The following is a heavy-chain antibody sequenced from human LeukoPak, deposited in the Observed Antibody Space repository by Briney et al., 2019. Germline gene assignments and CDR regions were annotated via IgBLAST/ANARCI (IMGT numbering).Heavy chain of an antibody. Sequence: GGSLRLSCAASGFTFSDYYMSWIRQAPGKGLEWVSYINSGGSNIYYADSVKGRFTISRDNAKNSLYLQMNSLRAGDTAVYYCARGGDFWSGPDYWGQGTLVTVSS. CDR3: ARGGDFWSGPDY. CDR2: INSGGSNI. D-gene: IGHD3-3*01. V-gene: IGHV3-11*04. CDR1: GFTFSDYY. J-gene: IGHJ4*02.